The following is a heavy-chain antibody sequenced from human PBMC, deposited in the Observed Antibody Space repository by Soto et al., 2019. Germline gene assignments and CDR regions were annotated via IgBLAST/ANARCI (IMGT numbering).Heavy chain of an antibody. D-gene: IGHD6-19*01. CDR2: ISGSGGST. CDR3: AKDSTHSGYSSGWYTNYFDY. CDR1: GFTFSSYA. V-gene: IGHV3-23*01. J-gene: IGHJ4*02. Sequence: EVQLLESGGGLVQPGGSLRLSCAASGFTFSSYAMSWVRQAPGKGLEWVSAISGSGGSTYYADSVKGRFTISRDNSKNTLYLQMNSLRAEDTAIYYCAKDSTHSGYSSGWYTNYFDYWGQGTLVTVSS.